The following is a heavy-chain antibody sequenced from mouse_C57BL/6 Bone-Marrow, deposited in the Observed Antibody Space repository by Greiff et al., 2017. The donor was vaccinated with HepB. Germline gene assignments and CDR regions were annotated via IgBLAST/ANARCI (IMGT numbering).Heavy chain of an antibody. CDR3: ARRSKSYFDY. Sequence: EVKLVESGGGLVKPGGSLKLSCAASGFTFSDYGMHWVRQAPEKGLEWVAYISSGSSTIYYADTVKGRFTISRDNAKNTLFLQMTSLRSEDTAMYYCARRSKSYFDYWGQGTTLTVSS. CDR2: ISSGSSTI. J-gene: IGHJ2*01. CDR1: GFTFSDYG. D-gene: IGHD2-5*01. V-gene: IGHV5-17*01.